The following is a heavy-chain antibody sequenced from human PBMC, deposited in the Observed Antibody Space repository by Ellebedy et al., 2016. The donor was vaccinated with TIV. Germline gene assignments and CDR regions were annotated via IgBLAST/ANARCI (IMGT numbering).Heavy chain of an antibody. D-gene: IGHD3-10*01. J-gene: IGHJ4*02. CDR3: ARRALWFEELWRLPDC. V-gene: IGHV1-2*02. Sequence: AASVKVSCKASGYTFTGSYMHWVRHAPGQGLEWMGWNNPNSGGTNYAQKFQGRVTMTRDTSISTAYMELSRLRSDDTAVYYCARRALWFEELWRLPDCWGQGTLVTVSS. CDR1: GYTFTGSY. CDR2: NNPNSGGT.